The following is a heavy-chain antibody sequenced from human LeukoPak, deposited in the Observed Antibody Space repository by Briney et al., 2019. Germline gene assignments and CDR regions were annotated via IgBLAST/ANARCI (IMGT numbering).Heavy chain of an antibody. V-gene: IGHV4-39*01. CDR1: GGSISSSGYY. J-gene: IGHJ5*02. D-gene: IGHD1-26*01. CDR2: NYYSGST. CDR3: ARHEYSGSYYGLSWFDP. Sequence: SETLSLTCTVSGGSISSSGYYWGWIRQPPGKWLEWIASNYYSGSTYYKPSLKSRVTISVDTSKNQLSLKLSSLTAADTAVYYCARHEYSGSYYGLSWFDPWGQGTLVTVSS.